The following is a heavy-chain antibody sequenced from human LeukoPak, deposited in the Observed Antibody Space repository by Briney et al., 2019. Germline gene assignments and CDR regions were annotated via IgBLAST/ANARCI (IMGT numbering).Heavy chain of an antibody. CDR3: ARDLVVAGYYWNDRPTNWFDP. CDR2: IIPIFGTA. CDR1: GGTFSSYA. D-gene: IGHD1-1*01. V-gene: IGHV1-69*05. Sequence: SVKVSCKASGGTFSSYAISWVRQAPGQGLEWMGRIIPIFGTANYAQKFQGRVTITTDESTSTAYMELSSLRSEDTAVYYCARDLVVAGYYWNDRPTNWFDPWGQGTLVTVSS. J-gene: IGHJ5*02.